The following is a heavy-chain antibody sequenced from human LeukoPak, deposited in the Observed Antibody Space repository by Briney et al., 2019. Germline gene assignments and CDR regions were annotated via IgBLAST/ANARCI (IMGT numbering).Heavy chain of an antibody. V-gene: IGHV4-61*02. D-gene: IGHD3-16*02. CDR1: GGSISSSSYY. CDR2: IYTSGST. J-gene: IGHJ6*03. Sequence: SETLSLTCTVSGGSISSSSYYWSWIRQPAGKGLEWIGRIYTSGSTNYNPSLKSRVIISVDTSKNQFSLKLSSVTAADTAVYYCARENYDYVWGSYRPGYYYYYYMDVWGKGTTVTISS. CDR3: ARENYDYVWGSYRPGYYYYYYMDV.